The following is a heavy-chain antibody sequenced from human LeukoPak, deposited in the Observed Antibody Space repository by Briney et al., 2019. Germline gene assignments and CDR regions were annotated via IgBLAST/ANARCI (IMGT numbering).Heavy chain of an antibody. J-gene: IGHJ4*02. D-gene: IGHD1-26*01. V-gene: IGHV5-51*01. CDR2: IYPGDSDT. Sequence: GESLKISCKGSGYSFTSYWIGWVRQMPGKGLEGMGIIYPGDSDTRYSPSFQGQVTISADTSISTAYLQWSSLKASDTAMYYCARGSGYEWELLEGYFDYWGQGTLVTVSS. CDR3: ARGSGYEWELLEGYFDY. CDR1: GYSFTSYW.